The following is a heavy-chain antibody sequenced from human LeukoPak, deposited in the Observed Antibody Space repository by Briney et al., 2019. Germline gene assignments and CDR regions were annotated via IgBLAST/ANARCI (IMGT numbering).Heavy chain of an antibody. V-gene: IGHV1-18*01. CDR1: GYTFITYG. CDR2: ISAYNGNT. D-gene: IGHD3-22*01. J-gene: IGHJ5*02. Sequence: ASVKVSCKASGYTFITYGISWVRQAPGQGLEWMGWISAYNGNTNYAQKLQGRVTMTADTSTSTAYMELRSLRSDDTAVYYCARDQNYYDSGSPGWIDPWGQGTLVTVSS. CDR3: ARDQNYYDSGSPGWIDP.